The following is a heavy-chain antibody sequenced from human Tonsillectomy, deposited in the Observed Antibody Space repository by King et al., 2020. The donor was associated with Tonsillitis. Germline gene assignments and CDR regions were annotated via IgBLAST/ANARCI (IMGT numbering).Heavy chain of an antibody. J-gene: IGHJ4*02. V-gene: IGHV3-48*01. CDR3: ARSDEATNYYFDY. CDR2: ISSSSSTI. CDR1: GFTFSSYS. D-gene: IGHD5-24*01. Sequence: VQLVESGGGLVQPGGSLRLSCAASGFTFSSYSMNWVRQAPGKGLGWVSYISSSSSTIYYADSVKGRFTISRDNAKNSLYLQMNSLRAEDTAVYYCARSDEATNYYFDYWGQGTLVTVSS.